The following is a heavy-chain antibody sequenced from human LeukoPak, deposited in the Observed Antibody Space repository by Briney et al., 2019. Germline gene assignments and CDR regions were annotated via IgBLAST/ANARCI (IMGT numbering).Heavy chain of an antibody. V-gene: IGHV3-23*01. D-gene: IGHD3-16*01. CDR1: GITLSNYG. J-gene: IGHJ3*02. CDR3: AKLGHDAFDI. CDR2: ISGSGGGI. Sequence: GGSLRLSCAVSGITLSNYGMSWVRQAPGKGLEWVAGISGSGGGIVYADSVKGRFTISRDNSKNTLYLQMNSLRAEDTAVYYCAKLGHDAFDIWGQGTMVTVSS.